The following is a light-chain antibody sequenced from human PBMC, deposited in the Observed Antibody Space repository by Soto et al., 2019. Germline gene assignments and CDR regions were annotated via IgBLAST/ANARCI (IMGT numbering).Light chain of an antibody. V-gene: IGLV1-44*01. CDR3: AAWDDSLNGWV. CDR1: SSNIGSNT. Sequence: QSVLTQPPSASGTPGQRVTISCSGSSSNIGSNTVNWYQQLTGTDPTHLIYSNNQRPSGVPDRFSGSKTGTSAALAISGLQSEDEADYYCAAWDDSLNGWVFGGGTKVTVL. CDR2: SNN. J-gene: IGLJ3*02.